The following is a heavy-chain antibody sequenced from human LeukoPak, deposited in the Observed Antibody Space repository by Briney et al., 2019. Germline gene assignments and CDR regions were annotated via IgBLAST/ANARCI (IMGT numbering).Heavy chain of an antibody. J-gene: IGHJ4*02. Sequence: GGSLRLSCAASGLTFSSHWMHWVRQAPGKGLVCVSRINSDGSTTGYADSVKGRFTISRDNAKNTLYMQMNSLRAEDTAVYYCARVPLRAVAGTHPHFDYWGQGTLVTVPS. V-gene: IGHV3-74*01. CDR1: GLTFSSHW. D-gene: IGHD6-19*01. CDR2: INSDGSTT. CDR3: ARVPLRAVAGTHPHFDY.